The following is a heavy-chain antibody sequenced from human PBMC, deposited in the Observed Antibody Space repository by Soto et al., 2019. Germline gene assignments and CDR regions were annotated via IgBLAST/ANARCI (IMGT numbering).Heavy chain of an antibody. CDR2: ISYDGSNK. V-gene: IGHV3-30*03. CDR3: XXXXXXXXXXXXXXV. Sequence: QVQLVESGGGVVQPGRSLRLSCAASGFTFSSYGMHWVRQAPGKGLEWVAVISYDGSNKYYADSVKGRFTISRDNSKXXXXXXXXXXXXXXXXXXXXXXXXXXXXXXXXXXVWGQGTTVTVSS. J-gene: IGHJ6*02. CDR1: GFTFSSYG.